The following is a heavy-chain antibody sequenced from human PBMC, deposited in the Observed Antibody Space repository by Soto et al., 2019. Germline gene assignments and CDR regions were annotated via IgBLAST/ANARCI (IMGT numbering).Heavy chain of an antibody. CDR2: IYYSGST. CDR1: GGSISSGDYY. V-gene: IGHV4-30-4*01. CDR3: ARASGDSSGSRAFDI. D-gene: IGHD3-22*01. Sequence: SETLSLTCTVSGGSISSGDYYWSWIRQPPGKGLEWIGYIYYSGSTYYNPSLKSRVTISVDTSKNQFSLKLSSVTAADTAVYYCARASGDSSGSRAFDIWGQGTMVTVSS. J-gene: IGHJ3*02.